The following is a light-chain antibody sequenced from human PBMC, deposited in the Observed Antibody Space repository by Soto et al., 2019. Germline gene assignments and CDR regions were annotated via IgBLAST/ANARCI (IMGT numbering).Light chain of an antibody. CDR3: QNYNSAPA. J-gene: IGKJ4*01. Sequence: DIPMTQSPSSLSASVGDRVNITCRASQAISNYLAWYQQKPGKVPKLLIYAASTLQSGVPSRFSGSGSGKDFTLTISSLQPEDVATYYCQNYNSAPAFGGGTKVEIK. CDR2: AAS. V-gene: IGKV1-27*01. CDR1: QAISNY.